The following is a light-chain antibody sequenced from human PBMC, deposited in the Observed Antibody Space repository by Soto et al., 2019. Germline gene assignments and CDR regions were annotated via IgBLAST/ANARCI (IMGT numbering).Light chain of an antibody. CDR1: QSVGSK. V-gene: IGKV3-11*01. CDR3: QQRRGT. CDR2: DAS. Sequence: EIVLTQSPATLSVSPGERATLSCRASQSVGSKLAWYQQKPGQAPRLLIYDASNRATGIPARFSGSGSGTDFTLTISSLEPEDFAVYYCQQRRGTFGQGTKVDIK. J-gene: IGKJ1*01.